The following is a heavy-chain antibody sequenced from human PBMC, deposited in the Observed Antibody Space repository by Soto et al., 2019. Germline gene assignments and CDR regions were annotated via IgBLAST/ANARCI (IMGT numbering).Heavy chain of an antibody. J-gene: IGHJ3*02. Sequence: SVKVSCKASGGTFSSYAISWVRQAPGQGLEWMGGIIPIFGTANYAQKFQGRVTITADESTSTAYMELSSLRSEDTAVYYCASSIAARPGAFDIWGQGTMVTVSS. CDR3: ASSIAARPGAFDI. CDR1: GGTFSSYA. CDR2: IIPIFGTA. V-gene: IGHV1-69*13. D-gene: IGHD6-6*01.